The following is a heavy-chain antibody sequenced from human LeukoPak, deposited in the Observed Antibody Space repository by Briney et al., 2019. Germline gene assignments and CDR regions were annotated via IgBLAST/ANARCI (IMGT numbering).Heavy chain of an antibody. CDR2: IYHSGST. V-gene: IGHV4-38-2*02. J-gene: IGHJ4*02. D-gene: IGHD2-8*01. CDR1: GYSISSGYY. Sequence: SETLSLTCTVSGYSISSGYYWGWIRQPPGKGLEWVGSIYHSGSTFYNPSLKSRVTISLGTSKNPFSMKLSSVTAADTAVYYCARSIEYCTNGVCYGLPHFDYWGQGTLVTVSS. CDR3: ARSIEYCTNGVCYGLPHFDY.